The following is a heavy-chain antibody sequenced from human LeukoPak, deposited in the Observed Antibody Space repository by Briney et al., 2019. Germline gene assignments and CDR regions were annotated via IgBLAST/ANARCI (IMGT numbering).Heavy chain of an antibody. Sequence: QPGGSLRLSCAASGFTFSSYAMSWVRQAPGKGLEWVSAISGSGGSTYYADSVKGRFSISRDNSKNTLYLQMNSLRAEDTAVYYCAKEGYRYDSSGYYFDYWGQGTLVTVSS. CDR3: AKEGYRYDSSGYYFDY. D-gene: IGHD3-22*01. CDR2: ISGSGGST. J-gene: IGHJ4*02. V-gene: IGHV3-23*01. CDR1: GFTFSSYA.